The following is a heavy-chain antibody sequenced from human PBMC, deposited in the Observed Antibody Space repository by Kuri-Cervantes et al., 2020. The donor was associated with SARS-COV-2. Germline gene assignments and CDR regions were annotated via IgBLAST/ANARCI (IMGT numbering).Heavy chain of an antibody. CDR2: ISSSSSYT. CDR1: GFTFGDYY. D-gene: IGHD3-10*01. V-gene: IGHV3-11*06. Sequence: GGSLRLSCTAPGFTFGDYYMSWIRQAPGKGLEWVSYISSSSSYTNYADSVKGRFTISRDNARNSLYLEMNSLGVEDTALYYCVRVLVRGLMSRRYFDSWGQGTLVTVSS. J-gene: IGHJ4*02. CDR3: VRVLVRGLMSRRYFDS.